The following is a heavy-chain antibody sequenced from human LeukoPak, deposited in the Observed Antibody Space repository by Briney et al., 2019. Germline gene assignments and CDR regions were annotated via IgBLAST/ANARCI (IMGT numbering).Heavy chain of an antibody. D-gene: IGHD2-2*01. V-gene: IGHV4-34*01. J-gene: IGHJ4*02. Sequence: SETLSLTCAVYGGSFSGYYWSWIRQPPGKGLEWIGEINHSGSTNYNPSLKSRVTISVDTSKNQFSLKLSSVTAADTAVYYCARLVVVPGGYDYWGQGTLVTVSS. CDR3: ARLVVVPGGYDY. CDR1: GGSFSGYY. CDR2: INHSGST.